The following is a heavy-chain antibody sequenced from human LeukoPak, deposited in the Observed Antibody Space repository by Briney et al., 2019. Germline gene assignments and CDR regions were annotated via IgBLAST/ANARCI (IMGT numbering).Heavy chain of an antibody. J-gene: IGHJ4*02. CDR3: ARGRGNFDY. D-gene: IGHD3-10*01. CDR1: GGSFSGYY. Sequence: PSETLSLTCAVYGGSFSGYYWSWIRQPPGKGLEWIGEINHSGSTNYNPSLKSRVTISVDTSKNQCSLKLSSVTAADTAVYYCARGRGNFDYWGQGTLVTVSS. V-gene: IGHV4-34*01. CDR2: INHSGST.